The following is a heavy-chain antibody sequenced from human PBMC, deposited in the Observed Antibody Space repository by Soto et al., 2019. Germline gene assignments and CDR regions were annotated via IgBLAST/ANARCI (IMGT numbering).Heavy chain of an antibody. J-gene: IGHJ5*02. CDR3: ARQLEGPLSHYSSSSGSAYNWFDP. CDR2: IYYSGST. V-gene: IGHV4-39*01. CDR1: GGSISSSGYY. Sequence: PSETLSLTCTVSGGSISSSGYYWGWIRQPPGKGLEWIGSIYYSGSTYYNPSLKSQVTISVDTSKNQFTLKLSSVTAADTAVYYCARQLEGPLSHYSSSSGSAYNWFDPWGQGTLVTVSS. D-gene: IGHD6-6*01.